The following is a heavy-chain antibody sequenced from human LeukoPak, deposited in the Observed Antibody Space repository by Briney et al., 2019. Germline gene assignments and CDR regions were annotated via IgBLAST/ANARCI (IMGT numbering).Heavy chain of an antibody. CDR1: GGSFSSHY. D-gene: IGHD3-10*01. CDR3: ARRSVTMVRGVIRSPFDY. J-gene: IGHJ4*02. V-gene: IGHV4-34*01. Sequence: SETLSLTCAVYGGSFSSHYWSWIRQPPGKGLEWIGEINHSGSTNYNPSLKSRVTISVDTSKNQLSLKLSSVTAADTAVYYCARRSVTMVRGVIRSPFDYWGQGTLVTVSS. CDR2: INHSGST.